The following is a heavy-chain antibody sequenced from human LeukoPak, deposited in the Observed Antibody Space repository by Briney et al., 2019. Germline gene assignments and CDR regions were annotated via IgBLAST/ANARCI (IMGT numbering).Heavy chain of an antibody. J-gene: IGHJ5*02. V-gene: IGHV3-48*04. CDR3: ARDVGEFGSWYVEGNWFDP. D-gene: IGHD6-13*01. CDR1: GFTFSSYA. CDR2: ISSSSSTI. Sequence: GGSLRLSCAASGFTFSSYAMSWVRQAPGKGLEWVSYISSSSSTIYYADSVKGRFTISRDNAKNSLYLQMNSLRAEDTAVYYCARDVGEFGSWYVEGNWFDPWGQGTLVTVSS.